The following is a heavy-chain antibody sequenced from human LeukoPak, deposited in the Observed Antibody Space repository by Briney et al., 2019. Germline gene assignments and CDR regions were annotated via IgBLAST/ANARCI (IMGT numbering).Heavy chain of an antibody. V-gene: IGHV4-34*01. D-gene: IGHD2-15*01. Sequence: SETLSLTCAVYGGSFSGYYWSWIRQPPGKGLEWIGEINHSGSTYYNPSLKSRVTISVDTSKKQFSLKLSSVTAADTAVYYCASLPYCSGGTCYHRANDYWGQGTLVTVSS. CDR1: GGSFSGYY. CDR2: INHSGST. J-gene: IGHJ4*02. CDR3: ASLPYCSGGTCYHRANDY.